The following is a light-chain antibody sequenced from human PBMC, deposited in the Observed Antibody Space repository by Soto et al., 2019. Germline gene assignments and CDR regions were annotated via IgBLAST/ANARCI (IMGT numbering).Light chain of an antibody. CDR3: QQSYSTPPLP. Sequence: DIQMTQSPSSLSPSVGDRVTITCRTRQSISSYLNWYQQKPGKAPKLLIYGASSLQSGVPSRFSGSGSGTDFTLTISSLQPEDFATYYCQQSYSTPPLPFGGGTKLEI. CDR2: GAS. J-gene: IGKJ4*01. V-gene: IGKV1-39*01. CDR1: QSISSY.